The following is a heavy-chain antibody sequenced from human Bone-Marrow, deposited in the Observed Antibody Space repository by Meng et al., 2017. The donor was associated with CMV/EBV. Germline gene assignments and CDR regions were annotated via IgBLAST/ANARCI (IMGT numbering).Heavy chain of an antibody. J-gene: IGHJ4*02. Sequence: ASVKVSCKASGYTFTSYSISWVRQAPGQGLEWMGWISAYNGNTNYAQKLQGRVTITTDESTSTAYMELSSLRSEDTAVYYCARDRGVEGYQLLYWGQGNLVTVSS. CDR3: ARDRGVEGYQLLY. V-gene: IGHV1-18*01. CDR2: ISAYNGNT. D-gene: IGHD2-2*01. CDR1: GYTFTSYS.